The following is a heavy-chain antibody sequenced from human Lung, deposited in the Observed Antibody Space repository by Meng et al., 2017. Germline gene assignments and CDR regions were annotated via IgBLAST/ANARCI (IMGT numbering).Heavy chain of an antibody. J-gene: IGHJ4*02. Sequence: QVHLKQWGAGLLKPSGTLSLTCVVSGWSFSDYYWSWIRQPPGKGLEWIGEINHSGSTNYNPSLESRATISVDTSQNNLSLKLSSVTAADSAVYYCARGPTTMAHDFDYWGQGTLVTVSS. CDR1: GWSFSDYY. D-gene: IGHD4-11*01. CDR2: INHSGST. V-gene: IGHV4-34*01. CDR3: ARGPTTMAHDFDY.